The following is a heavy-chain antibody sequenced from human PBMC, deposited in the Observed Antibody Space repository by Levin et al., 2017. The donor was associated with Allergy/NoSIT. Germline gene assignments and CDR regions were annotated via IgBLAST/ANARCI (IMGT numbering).Heavy chain of an antibody. CDR3: ARRAGGYSRENWFAP. Sequence: PSETLSLTCTVSGGSVSSSSFYWGWIRQSPGKGLEWIGSIYYSGKTYYNPSLESRLTISVDTSKNQFFLKLTSVTAADTAVYFCARRAGGYSRENWFAPWGQGILVTVSS. CDR1: GGSVSSSSFY. J-gene: IGHJ5*02. CDR2: IYYSGKT. V-gene: IGHV4-39*01. D-gene: IGHD5-18*01.